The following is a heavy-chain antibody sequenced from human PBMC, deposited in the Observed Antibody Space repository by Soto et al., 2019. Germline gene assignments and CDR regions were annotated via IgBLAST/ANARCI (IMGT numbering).Heavy chain of an antibody. Sequence: SETLSLTCTVSGGSIIRYYWSWILQPPGKGLEWIGYIYYSGSTNYNPSLKSRVTISVDTSKNQFSLKLNSMTAADTAVYYCARHNYGSGSTYFDYWGQGTLVTVS. CDR1: GGSIIRYY. CDR3: ARHNYGSGSTYFDY. J-gene: IGHJ4*02. V-gene: IGHV4-59*08. D-gene: IGHD3-10*01. CDR2: IYYSGST.